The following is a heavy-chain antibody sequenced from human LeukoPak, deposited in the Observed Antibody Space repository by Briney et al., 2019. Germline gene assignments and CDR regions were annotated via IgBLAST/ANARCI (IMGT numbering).Heavy chain of an antibody. CDR1: GFTFDDYA. CDR3: AKEPLPKFGELFSYYFDY. V-gene: IGHV3-9*01. CDR2: ISWNSGTI. Sequence: PGGSLRLSCAASGFTFDDYAIHWVRQAPGKGLEWASGISWNSGTIGYADSVRGRFTISRDNAKNSLYLQMNSLRTEDTALYYCAKEPLPKFGELFSYYFDYWGQGTLVTVSS. D-gene: IGHD3-10*02. J-gene: IGHJ4*02.